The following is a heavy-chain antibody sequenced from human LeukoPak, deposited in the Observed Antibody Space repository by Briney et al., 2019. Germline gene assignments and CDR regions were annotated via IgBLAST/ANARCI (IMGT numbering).Heavy chain of an antibody. CDR1: GFTFSSYA. CDR2: ISSSGSTI. D-gene: IGHD1-7*01. CDR3: ASSWNYGGGFDY. J-gene: IGHJ4*02. Sequence: GGSLRLSCAASGFTFSSYAMSWVRQAPGKGLEWVSYISSSGSTIYYADSVKGRFTISRDNAKNSLYLQMNSLRAEDTAVYYCASSWNYGGGFDYWGQGTLVTVSS. V-gene: IGHV3-48*04.